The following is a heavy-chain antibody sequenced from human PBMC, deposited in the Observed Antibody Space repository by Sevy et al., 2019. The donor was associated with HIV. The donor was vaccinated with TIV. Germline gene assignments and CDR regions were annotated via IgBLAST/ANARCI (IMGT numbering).Heavy chain of an antibody. CDR2: IDSGGST. J-gene: IGHJ6*02. CDR3: ARDRYYDASGYYYYYYGMDV. CDR1: GFTFSGYW. Sequence: GGSLRLSCAASGFTFSGYWMHWVRQAPGKGLVWVSRIDSGGSTYYADSVKGRFTISRDNAKNTLYLQMNPLRAEDTAVYFCARDRYYDASGYYYYYYGMDVWGQGTTVTVSS. V-gene: IGHV3-66*01. D-gene: IGHD3-22*01.